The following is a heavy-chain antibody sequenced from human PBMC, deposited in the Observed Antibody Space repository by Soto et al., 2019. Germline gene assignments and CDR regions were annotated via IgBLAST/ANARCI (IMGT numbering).Heavy chain of an antibody. J-gene: IGHJ4*02. CDR1: GGSISSGGYY. V-gene: IGHV4-31*03. CDR3: ARGSYYYDSSGYYY. Sequence: SETLSLTCTVPGGSISSGGYYWSWIRQHPGKGLEWIGYIYYSGSTYYNPSLKSRVTISVDTSKNQFSLKLSSVTAADTAVYYCARGSYYYDSSGYYYWGQGTLVTVSS. D-gene: IGHD3-22*01. CDR2: IYYSGST.